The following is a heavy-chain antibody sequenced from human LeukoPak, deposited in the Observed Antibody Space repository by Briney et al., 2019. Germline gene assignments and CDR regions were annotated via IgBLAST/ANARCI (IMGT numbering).Heavy chain of an antibody. J-gene: IGHJ4*02. D-gene: IGHD5-12*01. CDR3: AREYSGYADRSFDY. CDR2: ISYSGST. Sequence: SETLSLTCTVSGGSINSYYWSWIRQPPGKGLEWIGYISYSGSTNYNPSLKSRVTISVDTSKNQFSLKLSSVTAADTAVYYCAREYSGYADRSFDYWGQGTLVTVSS. V-gene: IGHV4-59*12. CDR1: GGSINSYY.